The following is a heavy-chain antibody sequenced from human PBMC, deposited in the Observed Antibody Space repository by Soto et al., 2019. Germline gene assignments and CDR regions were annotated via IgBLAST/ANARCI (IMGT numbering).Heavy chain of an antibody. CDR1: GFTSSTSW. CDR3: TRDSI. CDR2: TNQDGREK. J-gene: IGHJ4*02. Sequence: EVQLVESGGGLVQPGGSLRLSCAGSGFTSSTSWMSWVRQTPGKGLEWVANTNQDGREKNYVDSVKCRFTISRDNAKNSLLLQMNSLRAGDTAVYFCTRDSIWGQGTLVTVSS. V-gene: IGHV3-7*01.